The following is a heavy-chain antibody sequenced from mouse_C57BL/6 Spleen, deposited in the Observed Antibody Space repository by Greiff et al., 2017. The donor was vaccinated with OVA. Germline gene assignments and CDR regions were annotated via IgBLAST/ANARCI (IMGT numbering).Heavy chain of an antibody. CDR3: TGDKLGSTMEGSYWYFDV. V-gene: IGHV5-9-1*02. CDR1: GFTFSSYA. D-gene: IGHD4-1*01. CDR2: ISSGGDYI. J-gene: IGHJ1*03. Sequence: EVQGVESGEGLVKPGGSLKLSCAASGFTFSSYAMSWVRQTPEKRLEWVAYISSGGDYIYYADTLKGRSTISRDNARNTLYLQMSSLKSEDTAMYYCTGDKLGSTMEGSYWYFDVWGTGTTVTVSS.